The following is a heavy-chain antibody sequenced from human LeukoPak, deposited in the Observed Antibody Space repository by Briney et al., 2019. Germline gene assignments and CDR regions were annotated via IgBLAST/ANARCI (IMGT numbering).Heavy chain of an antibody. CDR3: ARQIGYYGSGSSPSFDY. Sequence: PSETLSLTCAVYGGSFSGYYWSWIRQPPGKGLEWIGEINHSGSTNYNPSLKSRVTISVDTSKNQFSLKLSSVTAADTAVYYCARQIGYYGSGSSPSFDYWGQGTLVTVSS. D-gene: IGHD3-10*01. J-gene: IGHJ4*02. CDR2: INHSGST. V-gene: IGHV4-34*01. CDR1: GGSFSGYY.